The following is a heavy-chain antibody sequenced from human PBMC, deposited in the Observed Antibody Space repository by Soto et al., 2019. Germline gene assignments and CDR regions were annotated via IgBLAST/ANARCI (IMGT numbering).Heavy chain of an antibody. Sequence: PGGSLRLSCAASGFTFSSYWMSWVRQAPGKGLEWVANIKQDGSEKYYVDSVKGRFTTSRDNAKNSLYLQMNSLRAEDTAVYYCASGLRNGGSSLTLFDYWGQGTLVTVSS. D-gene: IGHD2-15*01. V-gene: IGHV3-7*01. CDR2: IKQDGSEK. CDR3: ASGLRNGGSSLTLFDY. J-gene: IGHJ4*02. CDR1: GFTFSSYW.